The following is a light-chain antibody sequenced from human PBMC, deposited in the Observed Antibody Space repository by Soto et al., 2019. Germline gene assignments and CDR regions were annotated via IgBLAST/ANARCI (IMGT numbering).Light chain of an antibody. CDR2: DAS. CDR1: QSVGSN. CDR3: QQYSNWAPIT. V-gene: IGKV3-15*01. J-gene: IGKJ5*01. Sequence: EKVMTQSPATLSVSPGERATLSCRSSQSVGSNLAWYQQKPGQGPRLLIYDASTRATGIPARFSASGSGTEFTLTISSLQSEDFAVYYCQQYSNWAPITFGQGTRLEIK.